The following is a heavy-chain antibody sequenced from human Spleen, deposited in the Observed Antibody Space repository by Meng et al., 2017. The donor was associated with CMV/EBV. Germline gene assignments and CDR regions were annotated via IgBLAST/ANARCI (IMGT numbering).Heavy chain of an antibody. CDR2: IYPGDSDP. CDR1: GYSFTSFW. J-gene: IGHJ4*02. Sequence: GESLMISCKGSGYSFTSFWIGWVRQMPGKGLEWMGIIYPGDSDPRYSPSFQGQVTISADKSINTAYLQWSSLKASDSAMYYCATPDVSLRFLEWLPRDWGQGTLVTVSS. CDR3: ATPDVSLRFLEWLPRD. D-gene: IGHD3-3*01. V-gene: IGHV5-51*01.